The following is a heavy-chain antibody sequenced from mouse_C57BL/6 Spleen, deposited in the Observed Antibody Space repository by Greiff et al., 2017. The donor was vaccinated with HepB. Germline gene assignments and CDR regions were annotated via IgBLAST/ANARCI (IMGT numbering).Heavy chain of an antibody. CDR1: GFTFSNYW. V-gene: IGHV6-3*01. Sequence: EVKLVESGGGLVQPGGSMKLSCVASGFTFSNYWMNWVRQSPEKGLEWVAQIRLKSDNYATHYAESVKGRFTISRDDSKSSVYLQMNNLRAEDTGIYYCTGGTMIRTWFAYWGQGTLVTVSA. D-gene: IGHD2-4*01. CDR2: IRLKSDNYAT. CDR3: TGGTMIRTWFAY. J-gene: IGHJ3*01.